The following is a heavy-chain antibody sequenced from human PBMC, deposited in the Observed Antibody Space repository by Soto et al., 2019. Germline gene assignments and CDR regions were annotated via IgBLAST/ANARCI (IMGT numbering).Heavy chain of an antibody. Sequence: GSLRLSCAASGFTVSSYYMNWVRLVPEKGLEWVSVIYSSGPTFYADSVRGRFTISRDNSKNTLYLQMNSLRVEDTAVYYCARAFGGSYDYWGQGTLVTVSS. CDR3: ARAFGGSYDY. D-gene: IGHD1-26*01. CDR1: GFTVSSYY. CDR2: IYSSGPT. J-gene: IGHJ4*02. V-gene: IGHV3-53*01.